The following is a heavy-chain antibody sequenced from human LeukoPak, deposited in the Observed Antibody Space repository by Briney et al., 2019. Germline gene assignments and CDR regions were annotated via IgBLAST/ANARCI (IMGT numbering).Heavy chain of an antibody. Sequence: SETLSLTCTVSGGSISSSTYYWGWIRQPPGKGLEWIGSIYYSGSTYYNQSLKSRVTISVDTSNNQFSLKLSSVTAADTAVYYCARPVPSRLGWFDPWGQGTLVTVSS. D-gene: IGHD1-1*01. V-gene: IGHV4-39*07. CDR3: ARPVPSRLGWFDP. J-gene: IGHJ5*02. CDR1: GGSISSSTYY. CDR2: IYYSGST.